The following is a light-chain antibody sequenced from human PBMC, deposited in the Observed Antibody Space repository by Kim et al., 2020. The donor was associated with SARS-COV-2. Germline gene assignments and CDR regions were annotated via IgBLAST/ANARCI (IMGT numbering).Light chain of an antibody. J-gene: IGLJ3*02. CDR3: NSRDSSGNRLV. V-gene: IGLV3-19*01. Sequence: SSELTQDPAVSVALGHTVRITCQGDSLRSYYASWYQQKPGQAPVLVIYGKNNRPSGIPDRFSGSSSGNTASLTITGAQAEDEADYYCNSRDSSGNRLVFGGGTKLTVL. CDR2: GKN. CDR1: SLRSYY.